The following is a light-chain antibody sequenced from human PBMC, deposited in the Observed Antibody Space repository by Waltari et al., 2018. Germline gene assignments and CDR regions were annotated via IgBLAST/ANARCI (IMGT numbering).Light chain of an antibody. CDR2: DAS. J-gene: IGKJ4*01. CDR3: HHRSTWSLT. CDR1: QSINNS. Sequence: EIVLTQSPATLSLSPGERATLSCRPSQSINNSLAWYQHKPVQPPRLLIYDASNRATGVPARFSGGGSGTDFTLTISSLDPEDFAVYYCHHRSTWSLTFGGGTEVEI. V-gene: IGKV3-11*01.